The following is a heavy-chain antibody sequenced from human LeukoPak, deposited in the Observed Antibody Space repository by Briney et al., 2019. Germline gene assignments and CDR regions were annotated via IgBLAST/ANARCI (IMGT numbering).Heavy chain of an antibody. D-gene: IGHD2-15*01. J-gene: IGHJ4*02. V-gene: IGHV3-23*01. CDR2: ISGSGGGT. CDR1: GITLSNYG. CDR3: AKRAVVIRVILVGFHKEAYYFDS. Sequence: GGSLRLSCAVSGITLSNYGMSWVRQAPGKGLEWVAGISGSGGGTNYADSVKGRFTISRDNPKNTLFLQMNNLRAEDTAVYFCAKRAVVIRVILVGFHKEAYYFDSWGQGALVTVSS.